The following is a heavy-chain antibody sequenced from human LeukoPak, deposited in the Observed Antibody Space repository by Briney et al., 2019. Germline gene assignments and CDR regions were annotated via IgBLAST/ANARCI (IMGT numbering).Heavy chain of an antibody. D-gene: IGHD3-22*01. CDR3: AGDPYYDSSGYSYSHFDY. CDR1: GYTFTSYG. CDR2: ISAYNGNT. J-gene: IGHJ4*02. Sequence: ASVKVSCKASGYTFTSYGISWVRQAPGQGLEWMGWISAYNGNTNYAQKLQGRVTMTTDTSTSTAYMELRSLRSDDTAVYYCAGDPYYDSSGYSYSHFDYWGQGTLVTVSS. V-gene: IGHV1-18*01.